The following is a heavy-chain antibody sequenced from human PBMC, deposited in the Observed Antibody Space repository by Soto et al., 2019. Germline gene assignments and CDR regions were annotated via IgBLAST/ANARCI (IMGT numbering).Heavy chain of an antibody. CDR2: MSYDGSSA. CDR1: GFTFSRSA. D-gene: IGHD1-1*01. V-gene: IGHV3-30*04. CDR3: ARDLERITAPVSDSFDI. J-gene: IGHJ3*02. Sequence: QVHLVESGGGVVQPGRSLRLSCAASGFTFSRSAMHWVRQAPGKGLEWVAIMSYDGSSAHYADSVKGRFTISRDNSKTTLYLEVNTLRPEDTAMYYCARDLERITAPVSDSFDIWGQGTMVTVSS.